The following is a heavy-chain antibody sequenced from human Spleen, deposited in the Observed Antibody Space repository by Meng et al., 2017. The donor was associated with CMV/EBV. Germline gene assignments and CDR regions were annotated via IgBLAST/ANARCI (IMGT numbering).Heavy chain of an antibody. V-gene: IGHV3-48*01. Sequence: GGSLRLSCAASGFTFRSYSMNWVRQAPGKGLEWVSYISSSSSTIYYADSVKGRFTISRDNSKNTLFLQMDSLGAEDTAVYYCAKIGSFTYYYYGMDVWGQGTTVTVSS. CDR2: ISSSSSTI. J-gene: IGHJ6*02. CDR1: GFTFRSYS. D-gene: IGHD1-26*01. CDR3: AKIGSFTYYYYGMDV.